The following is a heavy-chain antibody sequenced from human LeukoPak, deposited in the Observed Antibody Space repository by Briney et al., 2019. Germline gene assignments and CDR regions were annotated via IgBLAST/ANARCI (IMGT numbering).Heavy chain of an antibody. D-gene: IGHD3-9*01. J-gene: IGHJ4*02. CDR2: ISSSSSYI. CDR1: GFTFSSYS. Sequence: PGGSLRLSCAASGFTFSSYSMNWVRQAPGKGLEWVSSISSSSSYIYYADSVKGRFTNSRDNAKNSLYLQMNSLRAEDTAVYYCARGGDNFDWLLSSRGLDYWGQGTLVTVSS. V-gene: IGHV3-21*01. CDR3: ARGGDNFDWLLSSRGLDY.